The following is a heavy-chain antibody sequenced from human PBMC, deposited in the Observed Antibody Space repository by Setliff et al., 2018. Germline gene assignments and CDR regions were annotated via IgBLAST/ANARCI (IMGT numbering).Heavy chain of an antibody. J-gene: IGHJ2*01. CDR3: ARVAYYYDSSGYQNWYFDL. V-gene: IGHV1-8*02. D-gene: IGHD3-22*01. CDR2: MNPNSGNT. CDR1: GYTFTSYD. Sequence: GASVKVSCKASGYTFTSYDINWVRQATGQGLEWMGWMNPNSGNTGYAQKFQGRVTMTRNTSISTAYMELSSLRSGDTAVYYCARVAYYYDSSGYQNWYFDLWGRGTLVTVSS.